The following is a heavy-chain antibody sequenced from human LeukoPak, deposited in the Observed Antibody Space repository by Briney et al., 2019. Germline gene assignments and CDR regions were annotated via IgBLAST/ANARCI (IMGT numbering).Heavy chain of an antibody. D-gene: IGHD5-18*01. J-gene: IGHJ4*02. CDR1: GFTFSTYG. Sequence: AGGSLRLSCAASGFTFSTYGMNWVRQAPGKGLEWVANIKDDGSETYYVASVKGRFTISRDNAKDSLYLQMNSLRAEDTAVYYCAREPRGYSYGLWGRGTLVTVSS. CDR2: IKDDGSET. V-gene: IGHV3-7*01. CDR3: AREPRGYSYGL.